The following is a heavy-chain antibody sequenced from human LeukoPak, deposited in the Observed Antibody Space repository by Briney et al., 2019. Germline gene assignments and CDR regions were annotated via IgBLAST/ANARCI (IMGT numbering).Heavy chain of an antibody. CDR1: GFTFTMFG. CDR3: ARGRYYFDY. V-gene: IGHV3-48*01. CDR2: IDGHSGII. J-gene: IGHJ4*02. Sequence: GGSLRLSCAASGFTFTMFGMNWVRQAPGKGPEWVSYIDGHSGIIYYADSVKGRFTISRDNAKNSLYLQMNSLRAEDTAVYYCARGRYYFDYWGQGTLVTVSS.